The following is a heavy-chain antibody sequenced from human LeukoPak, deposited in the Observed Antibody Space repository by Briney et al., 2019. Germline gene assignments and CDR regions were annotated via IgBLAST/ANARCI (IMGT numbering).Heavy chain of an antibody. Sequence: GGSLRLSCAASGFTFSSYDMHWVCQATGTGLEWVSAIGTAGDPYYPGSVKGRFTISRENAKTSFYLQMNSLRAGDTAVYYCARGGYGDKNLAYGMDVWGKGTTVTVSS. D-gene: IGHD4-17*01. CDR2: IGTAGDP. CDR3: ARGGYGDKNLAYGMDV. CDR1: GFTFSSYD. J-gene: IGHJ6*04. V-gene: IGHV3-13*05.